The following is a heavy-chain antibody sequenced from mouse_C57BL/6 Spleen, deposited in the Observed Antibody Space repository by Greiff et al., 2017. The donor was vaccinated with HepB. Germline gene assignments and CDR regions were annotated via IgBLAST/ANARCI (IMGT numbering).Heavy chain of an antibody. CDR3: ARGGLGEN. V-gene: IGHV1-55*01. D-gene: IGHD2-2*01. CDR2: IYPGSGTT. CDR1: GYTFTSYW. Sequence: QVQLQQSGAELVKPGASAKMSCKASGYTFTSYWITWVKQRPGQGLEWIGDIYPGSGTTNYNEKFKSKATLTVDTSSSTAFMQLSSLTSEDSAVYYCARGGLGENWGRGTTLTVSS. J-gene: IGHJ2*01.